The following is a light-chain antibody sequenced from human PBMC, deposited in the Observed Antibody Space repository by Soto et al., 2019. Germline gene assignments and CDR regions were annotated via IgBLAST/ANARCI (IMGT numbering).Light chain of an antibody. Sequence: QSVLTQPPSASGAPGQRVTISCSGSRTNIGNNNVSWYQQLPGTAPKLLIFGDNQRASGVPDRFSGSKSGTSASLAISGLRSEDEADYYCAAWDDILPGVFGGGTTLTVL. V-gene: IGLV1-47*01. CDR2: GDN. J-gene: IGLJ3*02. CDR3: AAWDDILPGV. CDR1: RTNIGNNN.